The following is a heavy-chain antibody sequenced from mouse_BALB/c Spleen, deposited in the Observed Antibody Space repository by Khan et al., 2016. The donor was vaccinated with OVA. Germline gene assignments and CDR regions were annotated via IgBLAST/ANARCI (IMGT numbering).Heavy chain of an antibody. D-gene: IGHD2-10*01. J-gene: IGHJ2*01. CDR3: IRNAYFGNYFDY. Sequence: QVQLQQSEAELVTPGASVKLSCKASGYTFTNYWVHWVKQRPGQGLDWIGEIYPGDGRTNNNEKFKNKAKLTVDKASSTAYMPLTSLTSEDSAVYYCIRNAYFGNYFDYWSQGTTLTVTS. CDR1: GYTFTNYW. CDR2: IYPGDGRT. V-gene: IGHV1S81*02.